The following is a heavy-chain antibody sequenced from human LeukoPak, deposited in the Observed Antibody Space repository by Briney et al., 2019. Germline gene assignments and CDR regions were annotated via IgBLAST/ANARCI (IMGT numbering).Heavy chain of an antibody. D-gene: IGHD3-22*01. CDR1: GLTFDDYA. Sequence: GGSLRPSCAASGLTFDDYAMHWVRQAPGKGLEWVSGISWNSGSIGYADSVKGRFTISRDNAKNSLYLQMNSLRAEDTALYYCAKDTYYYDSSGYSNWGQGTLVTVSS. J-gene: IGHJ4*02. CDR3: AKDTYYYDSSGYSN. V-gene: IGHV3-9*01. CDR2: ISWNSGSI.